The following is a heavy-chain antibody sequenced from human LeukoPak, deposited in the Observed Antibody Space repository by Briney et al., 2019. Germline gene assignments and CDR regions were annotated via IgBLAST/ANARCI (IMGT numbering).Heavy chain of an antibody. J-gene: IGHJ4*02. Sequence: SETLSLTCTVSGGSISSYYRSWIRQPPGKGLEWIGYIYYSGSTNYNPSLKSRVTISVDTSKNQFSLKLSSVTAADTAVYYCARLKQVGPLWDWGQGTLVTVSS. CDR1: GGSISSYY. CDR2: IYYSGST. V-gene: IGHV4-59*08. D-gene: IGHD1-26*01. CDR3: ARLKQVGPLWD.